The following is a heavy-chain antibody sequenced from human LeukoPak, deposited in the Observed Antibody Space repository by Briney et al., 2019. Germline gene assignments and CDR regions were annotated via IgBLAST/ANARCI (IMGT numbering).Heavy chain of an antibody. J-gene: IGHJ6*02. D-gene: IGHD2-15*01. CDR1: GGSISSGGYS. Sequence: PSQTLSLTCAVSGGSISSGGYSWSWIRQPPGKGLEWIGYIYHSGSTYYNPSLKSRVTISVDRSKNQFSLKLGSVTAADTAVYYCARGPKCSGGSCYSYYYGMDVWGQGTTVTVSS. CDR2: IYHSGST. CDR3: ARGPKCSGGSCYSYYYGMDV. V-gene: IGHV4-30-2*01.